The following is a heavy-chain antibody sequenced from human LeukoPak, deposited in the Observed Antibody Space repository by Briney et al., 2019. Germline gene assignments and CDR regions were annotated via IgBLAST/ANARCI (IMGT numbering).Heavy chain of an antibody. D-gene: IGHD3-22*01. J-gene: IGHJ3*02. CDR2: IRSKDYGGTT. CDR1: GFTFGDYA. V-gene: IGHV3-49*03. CDR3: TSFGYYDSSGPSPAAFDI. Sequence: GGSLRLSCTASGFTFGDYAMSWFRQAPGKGLEWGGFIRSKDYGGTTEYAASVKGRFTISRDDSKSIAYLQMNSLKTEDTAVYYCTSFGYYDSSGPSPAAFDIWGQGTMVTVSS.